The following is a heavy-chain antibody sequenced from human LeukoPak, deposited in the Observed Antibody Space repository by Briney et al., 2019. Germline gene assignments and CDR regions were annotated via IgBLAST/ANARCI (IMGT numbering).Heavy chain of an antibody. Sequence: PSQTLSPTCTVSGGSISSGGYYWSWIRQPPGKGLEWIGYIYHSGSTYYNPSLKSRVTISVDRSKNQFSLKLSSVTAADTAVYYCAKRQSYVGAFDIWGQGTMVTVSS. D-gene: IGHD5-18*01. V-gene: IGHV4-30-2*01. CDR2: IYHSGST. CDR1: GGSISSGGYY. J-gene: IGHJ3*02. CDR3: AKRQSYVGAFDI.